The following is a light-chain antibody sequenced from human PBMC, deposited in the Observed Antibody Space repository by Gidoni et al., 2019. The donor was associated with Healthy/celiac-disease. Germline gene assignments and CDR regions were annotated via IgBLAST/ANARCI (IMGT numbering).Light chain of an antibody. Sequence: DIQMTQSPSTLSAPVGDRVTITCRASQSISSWLAWYQQKPGTAPKLLIYKASSLESGVPSRFSGSGSGTEFTLTISSLQPDDFATYYCQQYNSYPWTFGQGTKVEIK. CDR3: QQYNSYPWT. J-gene: IGKJ1*01. V-gene: IGKV1-5*03. CDR1: QSISSW. CDR2: KAS.